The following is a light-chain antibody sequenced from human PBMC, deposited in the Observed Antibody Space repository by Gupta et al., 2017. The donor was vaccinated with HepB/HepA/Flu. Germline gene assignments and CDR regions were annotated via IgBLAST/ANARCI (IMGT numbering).Light chain of an antibody. J-gene: IGKJ1*01. CDR3: LQSYSYPLT. CDR1: QSISSD. CDR2: AAS. Sequence: DIQMNQSPSSLSASVGDRVTITCRASQSISSDLNWYQQKPGKAPKLLIYAASSLQSRVPSRFSGSGSGTDFTLTISSLQPEDFATYYCLQSYSYPLTFGRGTKVEIK. V-gene: IGKV1-39*01.